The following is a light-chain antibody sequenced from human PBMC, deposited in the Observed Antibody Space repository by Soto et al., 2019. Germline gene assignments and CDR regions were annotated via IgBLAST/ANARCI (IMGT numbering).Light chain of an antibody. CDR3: MQSTQLPPT. CDR2: EVS. Sequence: DVVMTQTPLSLSVAPGPPASISCKSSQSLLHITGETFLFWYLQKQGQSPQLXSYEVSTRVSGVPDRFSGSGSGTEFTLEISRVETDDVGIYYCMQSTQLPPTFGQGTKVDIK. J-gene: IGKJ1*01. CDR1: QSLLHITGETF. V-gene: IGKV2D-29*02.